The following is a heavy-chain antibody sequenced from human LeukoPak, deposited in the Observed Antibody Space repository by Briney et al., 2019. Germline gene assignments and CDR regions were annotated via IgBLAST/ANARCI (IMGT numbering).Heavy chain of an antibody. J-gene: IGHJ4*02. CDR3: AKEFPPNFPSYYFDY. Sequence: GGSLRLSCAASGFTFSTYAMTWVRQAPGKGLEWVSAISGSGGSTYYADSVKGRFTISRDNSNNTLHLQMNSLRAEDTAVYYCAKEFPPNFPSYYFDYWGQGTLVTVSS. D-gene: IGHD2-21*01. V-gene: IGHV3-23*01. CDR2: ISGSGGST. CDR1: GFTFSTYA.